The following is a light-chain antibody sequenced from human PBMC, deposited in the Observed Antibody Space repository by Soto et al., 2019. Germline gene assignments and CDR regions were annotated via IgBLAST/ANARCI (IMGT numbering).Light chain of an antibody. V-gene: IGKV3-15*01. CDR3: QQYDNLPLT. CDR1: QSVNTK. Sequence: EIVITQSPATLSVSPGERVTLSCRASQSVNTKLAWYQQEPGQAPRLLIYGASTRATGIPARFSGSGSGTDFTFTISSLQPEDIATYYCQQYDNLPLTFGGGTKVEIK. J-gene: IGKJ4*01. CDR2: GAS.